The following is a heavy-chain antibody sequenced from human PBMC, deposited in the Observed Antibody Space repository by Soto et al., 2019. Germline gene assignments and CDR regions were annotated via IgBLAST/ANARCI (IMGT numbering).Heavy chain of an antibody. V-gene: IGHV4-39*01. CDR1: GGSISSSSYY. CDR2: IYYSGST. Sequence: QLQLQESGPGLVKPSETLSLTCTVSGGSISSSSYYWGWIRQPPGKGLEWIGSIYYSGSTYYNPSLKSRVTISVDTSKNQFSLKLSSVTAADTAVYYCARPIGTTHYFDYWGQGTLVTVSS. D-gene: IGHD4-4*01. J-gene: IGHJ4*02. CDR3: ARPIGTTHYFDY.